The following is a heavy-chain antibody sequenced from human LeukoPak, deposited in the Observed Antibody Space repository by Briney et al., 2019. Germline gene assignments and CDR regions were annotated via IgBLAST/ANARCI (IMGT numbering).Heavy chain of an antibody. D-gene: IGHD3-3*01. J-gene: IGHJ6*03. V-gene: IGHV4-59*12. CDR3: ARVGYDFWSGDYYYYYMDV. Sequence: SETLSLTCTVSGGSISSYYWSWIRQPPGKGLEWIGYIYYSGSTNYNPSLKSRVTISVDTSKNQFSLKLSSVTAADTAVYYCARVGYDFWSGDYYYYYMDVWGKGTTVTVSS. CDR1: GGSISSYY. CDR2: IYYSGST.